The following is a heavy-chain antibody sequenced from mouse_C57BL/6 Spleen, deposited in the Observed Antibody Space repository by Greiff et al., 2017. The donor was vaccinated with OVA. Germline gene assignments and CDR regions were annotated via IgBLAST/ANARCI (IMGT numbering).Heavy chain of an antibody. Sequence: VQLQQPGAELVKPGASVKMSCKASGYTFTSYWITWVKQRPGQGLEWIGDIYPGSGSTNYNEKFKSKATLTVDTSSSTAYMQLSSLTSEDSAVYYCAIYYSIAYYFDCWGQGTTLTVSS. CDR2: IYPGSGST. V-gene: IGHV1-55*01. J-gene: IGHJ2*01. CDR3: AIYYSIAYYFDC. D-gene: IGHD2-5*01. CDR1: GYTFTSYW.